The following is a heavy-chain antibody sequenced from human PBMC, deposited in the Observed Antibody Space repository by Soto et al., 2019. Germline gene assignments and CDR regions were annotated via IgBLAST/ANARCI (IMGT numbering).Heavy chain of an antibody. CDR2: ISYDGSNK. D-gene: IGHD3-10*01. CDR1: GFTFSSYA. J-gene: IGHJ4*02. CDR3: ARERDVLLWFGEFDY. Sequence: GGSLRLSCAASGFTFSSYAMHWVRQAPGKGLEWVAVISYDGSNKYYADSVKGRFTISRDNSKNTLYLQMNSLRAEDTAVYYCARERDVLLWFGEFDYWGQGTLVTVSS. V-gene: IGHV3-30*04.